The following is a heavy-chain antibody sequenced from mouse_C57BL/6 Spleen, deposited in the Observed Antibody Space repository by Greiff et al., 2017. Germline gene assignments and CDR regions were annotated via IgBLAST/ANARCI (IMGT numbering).Heavy chain of an antibody. Sequence: VQLKESGPGLVQPSQSLSITCTVSGFSLTSYGVHWVRQSPGKGLEWLGVIWSGGSTDYNAAFISRLSISKDNSKSQVFFKMNSLQADDTAIYYCARNEGVYGNYGYFDVWGTGTTVTVSS. V-gene: IGHV2-2*01. CDR2: IWSGGST. D-gene: IGHD2-1*01. J-gene: IGHJ1*03. CDR3: ARNEGVYGNYGYFDV. CDR1: GFSLTSYG.